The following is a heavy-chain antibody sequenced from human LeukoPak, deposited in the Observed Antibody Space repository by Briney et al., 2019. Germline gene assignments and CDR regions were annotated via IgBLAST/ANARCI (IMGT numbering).Heavy chain of an antibody. V-gene: IGHV3-23*01. J-gene: IGHJ6*03. D-gene: IGHD6-19*01. CDR2: IAGTGDST. CDR1: GFTINNYV. CDR3: ARDHLSSGSSPNYYYYYHMDV. Sequence: PGGSLRLSCAATGFTINNYVMTWVRQAPGEGLEWVSYIAGTGDSTNYGDSVKGRFTISRDNSKNTLYLQMNSLRAEATAVYYCARDHLSSGSSPNYYYYYHMDVWGKGTTVTISS.